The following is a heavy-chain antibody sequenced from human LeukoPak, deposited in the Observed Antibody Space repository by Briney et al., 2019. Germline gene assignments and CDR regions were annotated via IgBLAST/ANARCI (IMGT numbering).Heavy chain of an antibody. V-gene: IGHV3-49*04. Sequence: PGGSLRLSCTASGFTFGDYAMSWVRQAPGKGLEWVGFIRSKAYGGTTEYAASVKGRFTISRDDSKSIAYLQMNSLKTEDTAVYYCTRAIWFGDPHYYFDYWGQGTLVTVSS. CDR3: TRAIWFGDPHYYFDY. CDR2: IRSKAYGGTT. CDR1: GFTFGDYA. J-gene: IGHJ4*02. D-gene: IGHD3-10*01.